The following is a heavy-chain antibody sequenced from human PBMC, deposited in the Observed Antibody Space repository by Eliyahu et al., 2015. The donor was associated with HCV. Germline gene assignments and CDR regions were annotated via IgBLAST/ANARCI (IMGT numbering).Heavy chain of an antibody. CDR1: GFTFGGYA. Sequence: EVQLLESGGGLVQPGGSLRLSCAASGFTFGGYAMSWVRQAPGKGLEWVSAISPSGYTYYTESVKGRFTISRDNSKNTLNLQMSSLRAEDTAVYYCAREASGASGTVSFDFWGQGALVTVSS. D-gene: IGHD6-13*01. V-gene: IGHV3-23*01. J-gene: IGHJ4*02. CDR3: AREASGASGTVSFDF. CDR2: ISPSGYT.